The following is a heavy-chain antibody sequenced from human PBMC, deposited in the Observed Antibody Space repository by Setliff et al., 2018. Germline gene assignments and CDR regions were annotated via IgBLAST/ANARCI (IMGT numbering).Heavy chain of an antibody. J-gene: IGHJ6*03. V-gene: IGHV4-4*08. Sequence: GSLRLSCAASGFIFSKAWMSWVRQAPGKGLEWIGHIYTSWSTIYNPSLKSRLTISLDTSKNQFSLTLSSVTAADTAVYYCARMSGFLYMDVWGKGTTVTVSS. CDR2: IYTSWST. CDR1: GFIFSKAW. D-gene: IGHD3-3*01. CDR3: ARMSGFLYMDV.